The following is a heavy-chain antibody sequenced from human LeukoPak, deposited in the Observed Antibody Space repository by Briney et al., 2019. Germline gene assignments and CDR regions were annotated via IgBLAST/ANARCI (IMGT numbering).Heavy chain of an antibody. J-gene: IGHJ4*02. CDR2: INHNGNVN. D-gene: IGHD2-2*01. CDR3: ARVEALGYCSSTSCATFDY. Sequence: GGSLRLSCAASGFTFSSYWMNWARQAPGKGLEWVASINHNGNVNYYVDSVKGRFTISRDNAKNSLYLQMNSLRAEDTAVYYCARVEALGYCSSTSCATFDYWGQGTLVTVSS. CDR1: GFTFSSYW. V-gene: IGHV3-7*01.